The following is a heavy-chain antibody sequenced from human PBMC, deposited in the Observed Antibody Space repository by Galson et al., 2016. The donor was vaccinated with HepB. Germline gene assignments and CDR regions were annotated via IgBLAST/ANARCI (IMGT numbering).Heavy chain of an antibody. Sequence: ETLSLTCAVSGVSISSSNWWSWVRQPPGKGLEWIGEIYHSGSTNYNPSLKSRITISVDKSKNQFSLKLSSVTRADTAVYYCARTLATGHSYVHYWGQGTLVTVSS. V-gene: IGHV4-4*02. CDR3: ARTLATGHSYVHY. J-gene: IGHJ4*02. CDR2: IYHSGST. CDR1: GVSISSSNW. D-gene: IGHD3-10*02.